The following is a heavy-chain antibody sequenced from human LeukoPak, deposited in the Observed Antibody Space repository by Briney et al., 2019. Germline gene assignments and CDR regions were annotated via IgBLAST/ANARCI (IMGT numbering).Heavy chain of an antibody. V-gene: IGHV3-9*01. CDR2: ISWNSGSI. CDR3: AKGVDTAMVTAFDY. Sequence: PGGSLRLSCAASGFTFEDYAMRWVRQAPGKGLEWVSGISWNSGSIGYADSVKGRFTISRDNAKNSLYLQMNSLRAEDTALYYCAKGVDTAMVTAFDYWGQGTLVTVSS. CDR1: GFTFEDYA. D-gene: IGHD5-18*01. J-gene: IGHJ4*02.